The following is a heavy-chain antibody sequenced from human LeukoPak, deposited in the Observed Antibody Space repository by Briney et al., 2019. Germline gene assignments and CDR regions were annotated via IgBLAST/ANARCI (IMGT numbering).Heavy chain of an antibody. V-gene: IGHV1-2*02. J-gene: IGHJ3*02. Sequence: ASVKVSCKASGYTFTGYYMHWVRQAPGQGLEWMGWINPNSGGTNCAQKFKGGVTMTGDTSISTAYMELSRLRSGDTAVYYCARGGYCSNTSCYDAFDIWGQGTMVTVSS. D-gene: IGHD2-2*01. CDR3: ARGGYCSNTSCYDAFDI. CDR1: GYTFTGYY. CDR2: INPNSGGT.